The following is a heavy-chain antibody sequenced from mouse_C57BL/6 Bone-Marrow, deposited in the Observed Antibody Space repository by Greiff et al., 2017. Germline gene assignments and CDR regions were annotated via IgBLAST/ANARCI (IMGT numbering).Heavy chain of an antibody. CDR1: GYTFTSYW. V-gene: IGHV1-69*01. CDR2: IDPSDSYT. D-gene: IGHD1-1*01. CDR3: ARWGTTVVPFAY. Sequence: QVQLQQPGAELVMPGASVKLSCKASGYTFTSYWMHWVKQRPGQGLEWIGEIDPSDSYTNYNQKFKGKSTLTVDKSSSTAYMQLSSLTSEDSAVXYCARWGTTVVPFAYWGQGTLVTVAA. J-gene: IGHJ3*01.